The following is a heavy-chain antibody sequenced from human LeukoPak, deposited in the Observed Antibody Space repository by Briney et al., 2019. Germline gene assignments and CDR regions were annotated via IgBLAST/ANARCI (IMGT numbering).Heavy chain of an antibody. CDR1: GFTFSSYG. CDR3: AKDGEQWLVTDGMDV. J-gene: IGHJ6*02. CDR2: ISYDGSNK. V-gene: IGHV3-30*18. D-gene: IGHD6-19*01. Sequence: GSLRLSCAASGFTFSSYGMHWVRQAPDKGLEWVAVISYDGSNKYYADSVKGRFTISRDNSKNTLYLQMNSLRAEDTAVYYCAKDGEQWLVTDGMDVWGQGTTVTVSS.